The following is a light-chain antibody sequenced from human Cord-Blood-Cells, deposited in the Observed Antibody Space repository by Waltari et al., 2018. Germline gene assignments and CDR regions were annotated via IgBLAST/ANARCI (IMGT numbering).Light chain of an antibody. J-gene: IGLJ3*02. Sequence: QSALTQPASVSGSPGQSITISCTGTSSDVGSYNLVSWYQQHPGKAPKLMSYEGSKRPSGVSNRVSGSKSGNTASLTISGLQAEDEAEYYCCSYAGSSTWVFGGGTKLTVL. V-gene: IGLV2-23*01. CDR1: SSDVGSYNL. CDR3: CSYAGSSTWV. CDR2: EGS.